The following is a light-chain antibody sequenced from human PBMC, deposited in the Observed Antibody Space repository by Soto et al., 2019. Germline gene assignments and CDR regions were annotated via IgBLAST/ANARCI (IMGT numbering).Light chain of an antibody. J-gene: IGKJ2*01. CDR1: QSVSTY. CDR3: QQRSNWPRT. V-gene: IGKV3-11*01. Sequence: EIVLTQSPATLSLSPGERATLSCRASQSVSTYLAWYQQKPGQAPRLLIYDASNRATGIPARFSGSGSGTDFTLTISSLESEDFAVYCCQQRSNWPRTFGQGTKLEIK. CDR2: DAS.